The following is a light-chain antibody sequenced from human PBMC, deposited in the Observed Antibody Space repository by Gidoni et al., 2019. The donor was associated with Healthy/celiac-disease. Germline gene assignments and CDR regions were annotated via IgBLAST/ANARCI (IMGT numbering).Light chain of an antibody. V-gene: IGKV3-11*01. CDR3: QQRSNWG. Sequence: EIVLTQSPATLSLSPGERATLSCRASQSVSSYLAWYQQKPGQAPRLLIYDASNRATGIPARFSGSGSGTDFTLTISSLEPEDFAVYYCQQRSNWGFXGXTKVEIK. CDR2: DAS. J-gene: IGKJ4*01. CDR1: QSVSSY.